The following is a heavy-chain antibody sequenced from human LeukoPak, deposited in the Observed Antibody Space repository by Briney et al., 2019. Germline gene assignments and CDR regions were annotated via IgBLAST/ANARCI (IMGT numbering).Heavy chain of an antibody. CDR1: GGTFSSYA. V-gene: IGHV1-69*04. D-gene: IGHD3-16*02. CDR3: ATDGGGYYDYIWGSYRYTWSFDY. Sequence: SVKVSCKASGGTFSSYAISWVRQAPGQGLEWMGRIIPILGIANYAQKFQGRVTITADKSTSTAYMELSSLRSEDTAVYYCATDGGGYYDYIWGSYRYTWSFDYWGQGTLVTVSS. CDR2: IIPILGIA. J-gene: IGHJ4*02.